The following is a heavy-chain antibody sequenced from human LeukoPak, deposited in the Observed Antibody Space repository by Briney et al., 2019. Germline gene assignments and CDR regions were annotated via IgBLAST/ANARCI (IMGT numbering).Heavy chain of an antibody. CDR2: IYYGGST. V-gene: IGHV4-59*01. J-gene: IGHJ4*02. CDR3: ARGVDPLLWFGESHIHFDY. D-gene: IGHD3-10*01. CDR1: GGSISSYY. Sequence: KSSETLSLTCTVSGGSISSYYWSWLRQPPGKGLEWVGYIYYGGSTNYNPSLKSRVTISVDTSKNQFSLKLSSVTAADTAVYYGARGVDPLLWFGESHIHFDYWGQGTLVTVSS.